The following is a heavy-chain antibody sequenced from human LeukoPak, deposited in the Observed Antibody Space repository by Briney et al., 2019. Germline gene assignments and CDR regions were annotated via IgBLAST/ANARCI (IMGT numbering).Heavy chain of an antibody. J-gene: IGHJ4*02. CDR3: ARASGGYSYGQPMGY. Sequence: SVTVSCKASGGTFSSYAISWVRQAPGQGLEWMGGIIPIFGTANYAQKSQGRVTITADKSTSTAYMELSSLRSEDTAVYYCARASGGYSYGQPMGYWGQGTLVTVSS. CDR1: GGTFSSYA. D-gene: IGHD5-18*01. V-gene: IGHV1-69*06. CDR2: IIPIFGTA.